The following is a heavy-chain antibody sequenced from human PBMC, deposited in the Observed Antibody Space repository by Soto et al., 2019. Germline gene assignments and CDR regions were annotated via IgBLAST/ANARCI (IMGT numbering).Heavy chain of an antibody. CDR3: ARVYCTNGVCYRRGFYFDY. V-gene: IGHV4-30-4*01. J-gene: IGHJ4*02. CDR2: IYYSGST. D-gene: IGHD2-8*01. CDR1: GGSISSGDYY. Sequence: SETLSLTCTVSGGSISSGDYYWSWIRQPPGKGLEWIGYIYYSGSTYYNPSLKSPVTISVDTSKNQFSLKLSSETDADTAVYYCARVYCTNGVCYRRGFYFDYWGQGTLVTVSS.